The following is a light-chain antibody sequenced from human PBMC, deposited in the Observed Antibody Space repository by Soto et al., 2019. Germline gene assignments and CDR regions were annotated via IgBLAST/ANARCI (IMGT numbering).Light chain of an antibody. Sequence: IGRTQSPATLSVSPGERATLPCRASQSVSSNLAWYQQKPGQAPRLPIYGASTRATGIPERFSGSGSGTEFTLTICSRQSEDFAVYYCQQYNNWPRTFGQGTKVDI. CDR1: QSVSSN. CDR2: GAS. V-gene: IGKV3-15*01. CDR3: QQYNNWPRT. J-gene: IGKJ1*01.